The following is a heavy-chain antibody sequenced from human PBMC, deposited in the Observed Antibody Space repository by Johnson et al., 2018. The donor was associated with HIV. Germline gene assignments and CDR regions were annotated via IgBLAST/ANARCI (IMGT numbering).Heavy chain of an antibody. Sequence: VQLVESGGGVVQPGRSLRVSCAASGFTFSSYGMHWVRQAPGKGLEWVAVIWYDGSNRYYADSVQGRFTISRDNSKNTLYLQMNRLRAEDTAVYYCAKDLYSSSWTNDAFDIWGQGTMVTVSS. D-gene: IGHD6-13*01. CDR2: IWYDGSNR. V-gene: IGHV3-33*06. CDR1: GFTFSSYG. CDR3: AKDLYSSSWTNDAFDI. J-gene: IGHJ3*02.